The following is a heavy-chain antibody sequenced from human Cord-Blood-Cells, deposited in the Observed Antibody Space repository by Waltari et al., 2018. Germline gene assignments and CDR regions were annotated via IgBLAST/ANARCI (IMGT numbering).Heavy chain of an antibody. J-gene: IGHJ2*01. CDR1: GFTFSSYW. CDR2: IKEDGSEK. CDR3: ARLRKGYFDL. Sequence: EVQLVESGGGLVQPGGSLRLSCAASGFTFSSYWMSWVRQAPGRGLEWGDNIKEDGSEKYYVDSVKGRFNISRDNAKNSLYLQMNSLRAEDTAVYYCARLRKGYFDLWGRGTLVTVSS. D-gene: IGHD3-16*01. V-gene: IGHV3-7*01.